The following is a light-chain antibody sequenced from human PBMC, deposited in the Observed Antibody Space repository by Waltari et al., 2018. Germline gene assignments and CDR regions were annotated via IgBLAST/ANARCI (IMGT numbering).Light chain of an antibody. CDR1: QSISSY. V-gene: IGKV1-39*01. CDR2: AAS. Sequence: DIQMTQSPSSLSASVGDRVSITCRAGQSISSYLNWYQQKPGKAPKLVIFAASSLQSGVPSRFSGSGSGTDFTLTISSLQPEDFAVYHCQQRNHWITFGQGTRLEI. CDR3: QQRNHWIT. J-gene: IGKJ5*01.